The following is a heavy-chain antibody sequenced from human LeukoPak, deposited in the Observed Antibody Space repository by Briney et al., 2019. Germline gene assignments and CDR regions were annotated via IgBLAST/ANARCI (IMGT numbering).Heavy chain of an antibody. CDR1: GYTFTSYD. CDR2: MNPNSGNT. J-gene: IGHJ6*02. CDR3: ARFRASYYYYGMDV. D-gene: IGHD3-10*01. V-gene: IGHV1-8*01. Sequence: ASVKVSCKASGYTFTSYDINWVRQATGQGLEWMGWMNPNSGNTGYAQKFQGRVTMTRNTSISTAYMELSSLRSEDTAVYYCARFRASYYYYGMDVWGQGTTVTVSS.